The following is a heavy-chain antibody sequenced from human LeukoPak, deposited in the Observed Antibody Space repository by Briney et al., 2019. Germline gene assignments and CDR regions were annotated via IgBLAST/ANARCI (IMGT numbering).Heavy chain of an antibody. CDR2: IYYSGST. V-gene: IGHV4-59*13. J-gene: IGHJ4*02. CDR1: GGSITSYY. D-gene: IGHD1-26*01. Sequence: SETLSLTCTVSGGSITSYYWSWIRQPPGKGLESIGFIYYSGSTNYNPSLKSRVTISGDTSKNQFSLKLCSVTAADTAVYYCARLLKYSGSYSCDFWGQGTLVTVSS. CDR3: ARLLKYSGSYSCDF.